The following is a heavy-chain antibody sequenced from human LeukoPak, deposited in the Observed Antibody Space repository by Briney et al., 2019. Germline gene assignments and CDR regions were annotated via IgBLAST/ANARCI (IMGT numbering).Heavy chain of an antibody. Sequence: SETLSLTCTVSGGSISSGSYYWSWIRQPAGKGLEWIGRIYTSGSTNYNPSLKSRVTISADTSKNQFSLKLSSVTAADTAVYYCAREAYDFWSGYSRRVYYYGMDVWGQGTTVTVSS. CDR1: GGSISSGSYY. CDR2: IYTSGST. V-gene: IGHV4-61*02. D-gene: IGHD3-3*01. J-gene: IGHJ6*02. CDR3: AREAYDFWSGYSRRVYYYGMDV.